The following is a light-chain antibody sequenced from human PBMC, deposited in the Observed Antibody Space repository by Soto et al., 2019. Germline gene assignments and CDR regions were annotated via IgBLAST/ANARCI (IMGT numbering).Light chain of an antibody. V-gene: IGLV1-40*01. J-gene: IGLJ1*01. CDR3: QSYDSSLSGMYV. CDR1: SSNIGAGYD. Sequence: QSVLTQPPSVTGAPGQRVTISCTGSSSNIGAGYDVHWYQQLPGTAPKLLIYGNSNRPSGVPDRFSGSKSGTSASLAVTGLLAEDEAEYFCQSYDSSLSGMYVYGTGIKLTVL. CDR2: GNS.